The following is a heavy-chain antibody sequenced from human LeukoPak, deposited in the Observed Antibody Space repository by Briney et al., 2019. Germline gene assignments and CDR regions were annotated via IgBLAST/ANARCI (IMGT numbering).Heavy chain of an antibody. V-gene: IGHV1-69*13. CDR3: ARERYCSGGSCFNFDY. CDR2: IIPIFGTA. J-gene: IGHJ4*02. D-gene: IGHD2-15*01. Sequence: ASVKVSCKASGGTFSSYAISWVRQAPGQGLEWMGGIIPIFGTANYAQKFQGRVTITADESTSTAYMELSSLRSEDTAVYYCARERYCSGGSCFNFDYWGQGTLVTVSS. CDR1: GGTFSSYA.